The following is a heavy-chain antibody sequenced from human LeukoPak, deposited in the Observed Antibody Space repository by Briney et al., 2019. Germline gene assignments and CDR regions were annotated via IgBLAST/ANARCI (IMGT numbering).Heavy chain of an antibody. CDR1: GGSISSGDYY. D-gene: IGHD6-19*01. V-gene: IGHV4-30-4*08. Sequence: SETLSLTCTVSGGSISSGDYYWSWIRQPPGKGLEWIGYIYYSGSTYYNPSLKSRVTISVDTSKNQFSLKLSSVAAADTAVYYCARDRGYSSGWSFDYWGQGTLVTVSS. CDR3: ARDRGYSSGWSFDY. J-gene: IGHJ4*02. CDR2: IYYSGST.